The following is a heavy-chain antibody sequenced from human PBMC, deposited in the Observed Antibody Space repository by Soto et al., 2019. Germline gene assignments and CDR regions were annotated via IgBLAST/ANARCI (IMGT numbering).Heavy chain of an antibody. CDR1: GGSIRSYY. Sequence: QVQLQESGPGLVKPSETLSLTCTVSGGSIRSYYWSWIRQPPGKGLEWIGYIYYSGSTNYNPSLKSRVTISVDTSKNQFSLKLSSVTAADTAVYYCARLLWSRGDWFDPWGQGTLVTVSS. CDR2: IYYSGST. D-gene: IGHD3-10*01. CDR3: ARLLWSRGDWFDP. J-gene: IGHJ5*02. V-gene: IGHV4-59*08.